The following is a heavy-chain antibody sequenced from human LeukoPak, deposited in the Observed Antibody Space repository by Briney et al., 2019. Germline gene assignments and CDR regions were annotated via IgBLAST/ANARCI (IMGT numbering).Heavy chain of an antibody. CDR3: ATHNGLYYYGSGSYSPDAFDI. D-gene: IGHD3-10*01. J-gene: IGHJ3*02. CDR2: INPNSGGT. V-gene: IGHV1-2*02. CDR1: GYTFTGYY. Sequence: GASVKVSCKASGYTFTGYYMHWVRQAPGQGLEWMGWINPNSGGTNYAQKFQGRVTMTRDTSISTAYMELSRLRSDDTAVYNCATHNGLYYYGSGSYSPDAFDIWGQGTMVTVSS.